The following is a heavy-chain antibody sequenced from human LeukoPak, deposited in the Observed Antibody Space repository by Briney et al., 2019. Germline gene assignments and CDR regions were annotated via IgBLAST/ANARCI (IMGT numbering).Heavy chain of an antibody. CDR2: IYSSGST. CDR1: GGSISSYY. Sequence: SETLSLTCTVSGGSISSYYWSWIRQPPGKGLEWIGYIYSSGSTNYNPSLKSRITISVDTSKNQFSLKLSSVTAADTAVYYCARGEYSNSRSFDYWGRGTLVTVSS. CDR3: ARGEYSNSRSFDY. V-gene: IGHV4-59*12. D-gene: IGHD6-6*01. J-gene: IGHJ4*02.